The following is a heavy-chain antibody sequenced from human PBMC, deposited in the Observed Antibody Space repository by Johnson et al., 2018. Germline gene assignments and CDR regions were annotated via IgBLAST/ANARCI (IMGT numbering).Heavy chain of an antibody. CDR2: IYGSGST. CDR1: GGSIGSYF. D-gene: IGHD3-3*01. V-gene: IGHV4-59*01. CDR3: ARAGEYDFWITYSTTYMDV. Sequence: QVQLQESGPGLVKPSETLSLTCSVSGGSIGSYFWTWIRQPPGKGLEWIGYIYGSGSTNYNPSLKSRVTISLDTSKKQFSLKLRSVTAADTAVYYCARAGEYDFWITYSTTYMDVWGRGTTITVSS. J-gene: IGHJ6*03.